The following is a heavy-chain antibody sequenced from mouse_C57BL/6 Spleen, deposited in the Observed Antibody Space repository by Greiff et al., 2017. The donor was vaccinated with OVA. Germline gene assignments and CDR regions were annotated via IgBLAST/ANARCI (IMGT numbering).Heavy chain of an antibody. CDR2: INSDGGST. CDR3: ARRPNWAHYWYFDV. J-gene: IGHJ1*03. CDR1: EYEFPSHD. Sequence: DVKLQESGGGLVQPGESLKLSCESNEYEFPSHDMSWVRKTPEKRLELVAAINSDGGSTYYPDTMERRFIISRDNTKKTLYLQMSSLRSEDTALYYCARRPNWAHYWYFDVWGTGTTVTVSS. V-gene: IGHV5-2*03. D-gene: IGHD4-1*02.